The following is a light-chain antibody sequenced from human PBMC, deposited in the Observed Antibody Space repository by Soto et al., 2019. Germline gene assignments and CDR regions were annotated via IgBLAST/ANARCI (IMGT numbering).Light chain of an antibody. V-gene: IGKV1-9*01. CDR1: PDISSY. Sequence: DIQLTQSPLFLSASVGDRVTITCQTSPDISSYLAWYQQKPGKAPKLLIYAASSLQSGVPSRFSGSGSGTEFTLTISSLQTEDFATYYFQQLKSYPLAFGGGTNVEI. CDR2: AAS. CDR3: QQLKSYPLA. J-gene: IGKJ4*01.